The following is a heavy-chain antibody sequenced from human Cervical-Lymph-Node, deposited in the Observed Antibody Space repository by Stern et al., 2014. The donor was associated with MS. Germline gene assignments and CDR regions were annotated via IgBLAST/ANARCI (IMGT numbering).Heavy chain of an antibody. J-gene: IGHJ5*02. D-gene: IGHD1-26*01. Sequence: VQLVQSGAEVKKPGASVKVSCKASGYTFSAYYMHWVRQAPGQGLEWMGRINPNSGGTDYAQKVKGRVTMTSDTSLTTAYMDLSRLTSDDTAIYYCARARANIAGAQGWYDPWGQGTLVTVSS. CDR1: GYTFSAYY. V-gene: IGHV1-2*06. CDR3: ARARANIAGAQGWYDP. CDR2: INPNSGGT.